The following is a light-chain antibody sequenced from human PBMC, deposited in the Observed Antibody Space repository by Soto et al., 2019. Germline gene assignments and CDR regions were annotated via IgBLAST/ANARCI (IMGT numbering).Light chain of an antibody. V-gene: IGKV3-20*01. J-gene: IGKJ5*01. CDR2: DAS. Sequence: EIVLTQSPGTLSLSPGERATLSCGASQSVSSNYLAWYQQKPGQAPRLLMYDASSRATGIPDRFSGSGSGTDFTLAISRLEPEDFAVYYCQQYGSSLITFGQGTRLEIK. CDR1: QSVSSNY. CDR3: QQYGSSLIT.